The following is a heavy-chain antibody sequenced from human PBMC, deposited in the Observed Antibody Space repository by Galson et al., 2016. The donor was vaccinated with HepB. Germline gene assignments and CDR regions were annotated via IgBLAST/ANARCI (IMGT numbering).Heavy chain of an antibody. CDR1: GFTFSSYA. Sequence: SLRLSCAASGFTFSSYAMHWVRQAPGKGLEWVAVISYDGSTKYYAGSVKGRFTISRDNSNHTLSVQMNSLRAEDKAVYYCAVAYSNYWPLGYWGQGTLVTVSS. J-gene: IGHJ4*02. V-gene: IGHV3-30-3*01. D-gene: IGHD2-21*01. CDR3: AVAYSNYWPLGY. CDR2: ISYDGSTK.